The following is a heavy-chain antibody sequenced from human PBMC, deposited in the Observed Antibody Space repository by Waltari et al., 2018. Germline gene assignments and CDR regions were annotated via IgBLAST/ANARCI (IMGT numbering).Heavy chain of an antibody. CDR3: ARDTGSGWYAP. CDR1: GFTFYPYL. D-gene: IGHD6-19*01. CDR2: ISSRGDSV. V-gene: IGHV3-21*01. J-gene: IGHJ4*02. Sequence: EVQLVESGGGLVKPGGSLRLSCAASGFTFYPYLMTGVRQSPGEGLEWVSSISSRGDSVYYADSVKGRFTISRDNAKNSLFLQMNSLRDEDTAVYYCARDTGSGWYAPWGQATLVTVSS.